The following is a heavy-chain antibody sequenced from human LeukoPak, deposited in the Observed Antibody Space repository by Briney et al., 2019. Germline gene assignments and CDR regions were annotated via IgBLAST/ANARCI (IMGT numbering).Heavy chain of an antibody. J-gene: IGHJ6*02. CDR2: IYPGDSDT. CDR3: ARGSTSCYLFCGMDV. Sequence: GESLKISCKGSGYSFTSYGIGWVRQIPGKGLEWMGIIYPGDSDTRYSPSFQGQVTISADKSISTAYLQWSSLKASDTAMYYCARGSTSCYLFCGMDVWGQGTTLTVSS. V-gene: IGHV5-51*01. CDR1: GYSFTSYG. D-gene: IGHD2-2*01.